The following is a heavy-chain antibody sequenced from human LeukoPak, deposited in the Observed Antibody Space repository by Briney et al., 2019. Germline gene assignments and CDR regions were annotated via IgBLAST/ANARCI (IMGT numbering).Heavy chain of an antibody. CDR1: AYTFTGYY. CDR3: ARANQNYFDY. CDR2: IIPNNGGT. D-gene: IGHD1-14*01. V-gene: IGHV1-2*02. J-gene: IGHJ4*02. Sequence: ASVKVSCKTSAYTFTGYYMHWVRQAPGQGLEWMGWIIPNNGGTNYAQKFQGRVTMTRDTSISTAFMELSRLRSDDTAIYYRARANQNYFDYWGQGTLVTVSS.